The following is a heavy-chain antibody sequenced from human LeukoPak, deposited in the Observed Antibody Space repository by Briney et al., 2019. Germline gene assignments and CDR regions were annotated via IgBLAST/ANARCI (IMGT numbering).Heavy chain of an antibody. V-gene: IGHV4-39*01. D-gene: IGHD6-13*01. CDR1: DGSITSRSYY. J-gene: IGHJ4*02. CDR3: ARHDLAAAIFDY. Sequence: PSETLSLTCTVSDGSITSRSYYWGWIHQPPGNGLEWFGSIYYSGSSYYNPSLKSRVTISVDTSKNQFSLKLRSVTAADTAVYYCARHDLAAAIFDYWGQGTLVTVSS. CDR2: IYYSGSS.